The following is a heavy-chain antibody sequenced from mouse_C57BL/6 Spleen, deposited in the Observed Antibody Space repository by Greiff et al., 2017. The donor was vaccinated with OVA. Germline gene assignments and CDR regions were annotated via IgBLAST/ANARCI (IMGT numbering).Heavy chain of an antibody. CDR2: IDPSDSET. Sequence: QVQLQQPGAELVRPGSSVKLSCKASGYTFTSYWMHWVKQRPIQGLEWIGNIDPSDSETHYNQKFKDKATLTVDKSSSTAYMQLSSLTSEDSAVYYCARGDVRAWFAYWGQGTLVTVSA. J-gene: IGHJ3*01. CDR3: ARGDVRAWFAY. CDR1: GYTFTSYW. V-gene: IGHV1-52*01.